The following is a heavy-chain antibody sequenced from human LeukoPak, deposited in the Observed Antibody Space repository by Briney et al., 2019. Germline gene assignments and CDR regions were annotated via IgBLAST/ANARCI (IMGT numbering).Heavy chain of an antibody. V-gene: IGHV1-3*01. D-gene: IGHD6-19*01. Sequence: ASVKVSCKASGYTFTSYAMHWVRQAPGQRLEWMGWINAGYGNTKYSQKFQGRVTITRDTSASTAYMELSSLRSEDTAVYYCARTRPYSSGWPYFDYWGQGTLVTVSS. CDR1: GYTFTSYA. J-gene: IGHJ4*02. CDR2: INAGYGNT. CDR3: ARTRPYSSGWPYFDY.